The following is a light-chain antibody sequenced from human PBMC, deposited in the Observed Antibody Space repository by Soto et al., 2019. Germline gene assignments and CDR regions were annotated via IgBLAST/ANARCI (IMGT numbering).Light chain of an antibody. CDR2: RAS. CDR1: QSVSGW. CDR3: QQYDRYPLT. J-gene: IGKJ4*01. V-gene: IGKV1-5*03. Sequence: IQMTQSPSILSTSVGDRVTITCRASQSVSGWLAWYQQKPGKAPKLLIYRASSLRSGVPSLFSGSASGKDVTRTISGLQPGDFATYYCQQYDRYPLTFGGGTKVEI.